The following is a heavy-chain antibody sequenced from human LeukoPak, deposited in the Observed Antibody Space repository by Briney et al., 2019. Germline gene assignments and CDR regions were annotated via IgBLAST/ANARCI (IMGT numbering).Heavy chain of an antibody. V-gene: IGHV3-30*02. Sequence: GGSLRLSCAASGFTFSSYWMHWVRQAPGKGLVWVAITWYSGNDEYYADSVKGRCTISRDNSRNTLYLQMNSLRPEDTAVYYCAKDMSDSSGYIDYWGQGTLVTVSS. J-gene: IGHJ4*02. CDR3: AKDMSDSSGYIDY. CDR2: TWYSGNDE. CDR1: GFTFSSYW. D-gene: IGHD3-22*01.